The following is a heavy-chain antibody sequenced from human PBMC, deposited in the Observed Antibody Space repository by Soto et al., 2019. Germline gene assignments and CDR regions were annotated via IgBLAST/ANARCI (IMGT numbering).Heavy chain of an antibody. CDR1: GYTFTGYY. CDR3: ARGGVVQLERRYNWFDP. V-gene: IGHV1-2*04. D-gene: IGHD1-1*01. J-gene: IGHJ5*02. Sequence: QVQLVQSGAEVKKPGASVKVSCKASGYTFTGYYMHWVRQAPGQGLEWMGWINPNSGGTNYAQKFQGWVTMTRDTTISTAYMELSRLSSDDTAVYYCARGGVVQLERRYNWFDPWGHGTLVTVAS. CDR2: INPNSGGT.